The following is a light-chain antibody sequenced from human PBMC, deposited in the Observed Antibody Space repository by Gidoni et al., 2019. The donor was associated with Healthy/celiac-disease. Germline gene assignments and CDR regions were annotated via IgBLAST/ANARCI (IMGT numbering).Light chain of an antibody. J-gene: IGKJ2*01. V-gene: IGKV1-8*01. CDR1: QGISSY. CDR3: QQYYSYPHT. CDR2: AAS. Sequence: AIRMTQSPSSFSASTGDRVTITCRASQGISSYLAWYQQKPGKAPKLLIYAASTLQSGVLSRFSGSGSGTDFTLTISCLRSEDFATYYCQQYYSYPHTFXQXTKLXIK.